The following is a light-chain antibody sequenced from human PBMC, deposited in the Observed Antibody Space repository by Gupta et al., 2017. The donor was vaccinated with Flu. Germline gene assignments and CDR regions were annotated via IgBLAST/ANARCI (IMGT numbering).Light chain of an antibody. CDR3: HSAEGSGTSYV. CDR1: ALPNHY. CDR2: EDS. J-gene: IGLJ3*02. V-gene: IGLV3-25*03. Sequence: SCITATGDALPNHYASWYHQQPGEAPVLVIYEDSESPSVVPERFSGSSSGNTATFTISGVQAEDEADYYCHSAEGSGTSYVFGGGTKLSVL.